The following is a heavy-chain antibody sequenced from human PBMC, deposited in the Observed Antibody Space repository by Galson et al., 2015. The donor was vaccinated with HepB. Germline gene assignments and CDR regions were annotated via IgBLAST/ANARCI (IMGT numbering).Heavy chain of an antibody. CDR1: GFTFSTHA. CDR3: AKFVGSGTYYNFPDY. V-gene: IGHV3-23*01. J-gene: IGHJ4*02. Sequence: SLRLSCAASGFTFSTHAMSWLRQAPGRGLEWVSTISDIGGTTYYTDSVRGRFTISRDNSGNTLYLQMNSLTDDDTAIYYCAKFVGSGTYYNFPDYWGQGTLVTVSP. CDR2: ISDIGGTT. D-gene: IGHD3-10*01.